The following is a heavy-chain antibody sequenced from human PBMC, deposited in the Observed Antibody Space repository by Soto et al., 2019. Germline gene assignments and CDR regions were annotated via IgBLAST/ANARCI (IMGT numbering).Heavy chain of an antibody. D-gene: IGHD4-17*01. CDR3: AKERGPKDPRRYDDYVPGDY. CDR2: INAGNGNT. J-gene: IGHJ4*02. Sequence: ASVKVSCKASGYTFTSYAMHWVRQAPGQRLEWMGWINAGNGNTKYSQKFQGRVTITRDTSASTAYMELSSLRAEDTAVYYCAKERGPKDPRRYDDYVPGDYWGLGTLVTVS. V-gene: IGHV1-3*01. CDR1: GYTFTSYA.